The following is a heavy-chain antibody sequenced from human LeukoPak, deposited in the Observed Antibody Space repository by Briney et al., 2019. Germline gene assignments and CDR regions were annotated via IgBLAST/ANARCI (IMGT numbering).Heavy chain of an antibody. J-gene: IGHJ6*04. Sequence: SETLSLTCTVSGYSIRSGCYWGWIRQPPGKGQEWIGSLYHSGSTYYNPSLKSRVTISVDTSKNQFSLKLSSVTAADTAVYYCARNVGYSSSSGTMDVWGKGTTVTVSS. V-gene: IGHV4-38-2*02. CDR3: ARNVGYSSSSGTMDV. CDR1: GYSIRSGCY. D-gene: IGHD6-6*01. CDR2: LYHSGST.